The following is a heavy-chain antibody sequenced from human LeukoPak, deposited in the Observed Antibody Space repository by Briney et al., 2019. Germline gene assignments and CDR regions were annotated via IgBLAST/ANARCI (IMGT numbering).Heavy chain of an antibody. D-gene: IGHD3-22*01. J-gene: IGHJ3*02. Sequence: TLYLTCTVSGGSISSGGYYWSWIRQHPGKGLEWIGYIYCSGSTYYNPSLKSRVTISVDTSKNQFSLKLSSVTAADTAVYYCARFRTYYYDSSGYIQAFDIWGQGTMVTVSP. V-gene: IGHV4-31*03. CDR3: ARFRTYYYDSSGYIQAFDI. CDR2: IYCSGST. CDR1: GGSISSGGYY.